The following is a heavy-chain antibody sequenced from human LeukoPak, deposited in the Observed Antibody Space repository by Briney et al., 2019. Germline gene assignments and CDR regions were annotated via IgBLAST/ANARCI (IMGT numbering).Heavy chain of an antibody. CDR3: AKGRYCSGGSCRTLPADS. Sequence: GASVKVSCKASGGTFSSYAISWVRQAPGQGLEWMGGIIPIFGTANYAQKFQGRVTITADESTSTAYMELSSLRAEDTAVYYCAKGRYCSGGSCRTLPADSWGQGTLVTVSS. D-gene: IGHD2-15*01. V-gene: IGHV1-69*13. CDR1: GGTFSSYA. J-gene: IGHJ4*02. CDR2: IIPIFGTA.